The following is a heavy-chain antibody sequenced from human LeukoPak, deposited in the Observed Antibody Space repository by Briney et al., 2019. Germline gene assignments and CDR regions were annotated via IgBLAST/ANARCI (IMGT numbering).Heavy chain of an antibody. CDR2: ISGSGGST. V-gene: IGHV3-23*01. D-gene: IGHD3-10*01. Sequence: PGGSLRLSCAASGFTFSSYAMSWVRQAPGKGLEWVSAISGSGGSTYYADSVKGRFTISRDNSKNTLYLQTNSLRAEDTAVYYCAKDPYYGSGSYYDYWGQGTLVTVSS. CDR1: GFTFSSYA. J-gene: IGHJ4*02. CDR3: AKDPYYGSGSYYDY.